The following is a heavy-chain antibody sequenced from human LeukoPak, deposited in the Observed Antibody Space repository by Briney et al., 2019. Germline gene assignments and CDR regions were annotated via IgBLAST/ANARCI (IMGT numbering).Heavy chain of an antibody. D-gene: IGHD5-18*01. V-gene: IGHV3-74*01. CDR2: INSDGSST. J-gene: IGHJ4*02. CDR3: ATNVDTAMGFDY. Sequence: PGGSLRLSCAASGFTFSSYWMHWVRQAPGKGLVWVSRINSDGSSTSYADSVKGRFTISRDNAKNTLYLQMNSLRAEDTAVYYCATNVDTAMGFDYWGQGTLVTVSS. CDR1: GFTFSSYW.